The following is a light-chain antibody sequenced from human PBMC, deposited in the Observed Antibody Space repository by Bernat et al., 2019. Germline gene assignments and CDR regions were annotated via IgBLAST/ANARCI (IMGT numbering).Light chain of an antibody. CDR3: QQYGSSQT. CDR2: GAS. Sequence: EIVLTQSPGTMSSSPGDRATLSCRASQRVSSSYLAWYQQKAGQAPRLLIYGASSRATGIPDRFSGSGSGTDFTLTISRLEPEEFAVYYCQQYGSSQTFGQGTKVDIK. CDR1: QRVSSSY. V-gene: IGKV3-20*01. J-gene: IGKJ1*01.